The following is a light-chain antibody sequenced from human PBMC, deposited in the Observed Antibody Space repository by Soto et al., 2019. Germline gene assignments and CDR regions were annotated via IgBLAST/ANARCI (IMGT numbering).Light chain of an antibody. Sequence: EIVLTQSPGTLSLSPGESATLSCRASQSVNSRFFAWYQHKPGQAPRLLIYAASTRATGIPDRFSGSASGTAFFTITISRLEPEDFALYYCQRYGDSPPNTFGQGTKLEIK. CDR3: QRYGDSPPNT. CDR2: AAS. V-gene: IGKV3-20*01. CDR1: QSVNSRF. J-gene: IGKJ2*01.